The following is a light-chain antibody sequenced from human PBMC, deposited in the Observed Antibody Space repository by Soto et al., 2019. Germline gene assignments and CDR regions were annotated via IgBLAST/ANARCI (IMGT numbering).Light chain of an antibody. J-gene: IGLJ1*01. V-gene: IGLV3-1*01. Sequence: SYELTQPPSVSVSPGQTASITCSGDKLGDKYACWYQQKPGQSPVLVIYQDSKRPSGLPERFSGSNSGNTATLTISGTQAMDEADYYCQAWDSSTGVFGTGTKLTFL. CDR2: QDS. CDR3: QAWDSSTGV. CDR1: KLGDKY.